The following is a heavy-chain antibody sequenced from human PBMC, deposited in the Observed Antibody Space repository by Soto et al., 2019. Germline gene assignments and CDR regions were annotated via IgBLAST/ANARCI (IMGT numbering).Heavy chain of an antibody. CDR2: IIPIFGTA. Sequence: SVKVSCKASGGTFSSYAISWVRQAPGQGLEWMGGIIPIFGTANYTQKFQGRVTITADESTSTAYMELSSLRSEDTAVYYCASSGSSSGYFDYWGQGTLVTVSS. CDR1: GGTFSSYA. J-gene: IGHJ4*02. D-gene: IGHD6-6*01. V-gene: IGHV1-69*13. CDR3: ASSGSSSGYFDY.